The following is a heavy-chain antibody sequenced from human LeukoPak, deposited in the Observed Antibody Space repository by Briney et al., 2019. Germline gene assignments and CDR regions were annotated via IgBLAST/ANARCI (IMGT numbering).Heavy chain of an antibody. V-gene: IGHV1-69*13. Sequence: ASVKVSCKASGGTFSSYAISWVRQAPGQGLEWMGGIIPIFGTANYAQKFQGRVTITADESTSTAYMELSSLRSEDTAVYYCARYYYDSSGYYSDYYYGMDVWGQGTTVTVSS. CDR2: IIPIFGTA. J-gene: IGHJ6*02. D-gene: IGHD3-22*01. CDR3: ARYYYDSSGYYSDYYYGMDV. CDR1: GGTFSSYA.